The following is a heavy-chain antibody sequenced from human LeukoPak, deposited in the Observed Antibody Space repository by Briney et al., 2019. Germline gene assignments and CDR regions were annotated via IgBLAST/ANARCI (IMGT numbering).Heavy chain of an antibody. J-gene: IGHJ4*02. Sequence: GGSLSLSFAASGFTFSSYAMSWVRRAPGKGLEWVSAIIGSGGSTYYADSVKGRFIISRDNSKNTLYLQMNSLRAEDTAVYYCAKVRPYCSSTSCYEGYWGQGTLVTVSS. D-gene: IGHD2-2*01. CDR2: IIGSGGST. CDR1: GFTFSSYA. V-gene: IGHV3-23*01. CDR3: AKVRPYCSSTSCYEGY.